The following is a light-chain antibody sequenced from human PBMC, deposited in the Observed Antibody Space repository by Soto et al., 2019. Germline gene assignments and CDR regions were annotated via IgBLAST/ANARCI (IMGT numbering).Light chain of an antibody. Sequence: QLVLTQPASVSGSPGQSITISCAGTSSDVGGYNYVSWYQQHPGKVPRLIISDVNKRPSGVSDRFSGSKSGNTASLTISGLQAEDEADYYCASFTRSVTVVFGGGTKVTVL. J-gene: IGLJ2*01. CDR2: DVN. CDR1: SSDVGGYNY. CDR3: ASFTRSVTVV. V-gene: IGLV2-14*03.